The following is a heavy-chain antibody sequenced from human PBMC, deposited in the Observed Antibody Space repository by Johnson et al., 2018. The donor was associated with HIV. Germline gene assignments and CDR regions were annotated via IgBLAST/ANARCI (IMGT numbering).Heavy chain of an antibody. J-gene: IGHJ3*02. Sequence: VQLVESGGGLVKPGGSLRLSCAAPGLTFSDYYMTWIRQAPGKGLEWVSYISSSGSTMYYADSVKGRFTISRDSAKNSLYLQMNSLRAEDTAVYYCARNGLIPAAKGVAFDIWGHGTTVTVSS. V-gene: IGHV3-11*01. CDR1: GLTFSDYY. CDR3: ARNGLIPAAKGVAFDI. D-gene: IGHD2-2*01. CDR2: ISSSGSTM.